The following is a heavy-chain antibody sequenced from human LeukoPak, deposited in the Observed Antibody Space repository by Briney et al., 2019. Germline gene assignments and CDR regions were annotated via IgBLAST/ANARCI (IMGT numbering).Heavy chain of an antibody. CDR3: TRDTGTTGEVKFDP. Sequence: SETLSLTCTVSGNAFGDYYWSWIRQPAGKGLEWIGRIYTSGSTTYNPSLKSRVTMSVDTSKSQFSLNLMSVTAADTAVYYCTRDTGTTGEVKFDPWGQGTLVTVSS. J-gene: IGHJ5*02. CDR1: GNAFGDYY. V-gene: IGHV4-4*07. CDR2: IYTSGST. D-gene: IGHD4-17*01.